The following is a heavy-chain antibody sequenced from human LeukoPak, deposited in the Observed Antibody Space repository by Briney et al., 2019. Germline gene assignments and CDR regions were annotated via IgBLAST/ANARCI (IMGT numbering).Heavy chain of an antibody. CDR3: ARDPTSSWETAFDI. J-gene: IGHJ3*02. V-gene: IGHV3-21*01. CDR2: ISSGTSYI. Sequence: GGSLRLSCAASGFTFNTYTMNWVHQAPGKGLEWVSSISSGTSYIYYADSVKGRFTISRDNAKNSLYLQMNSLRAEDTAVYYCARDPTSSWETAFDIWGQGTMVTVSS. D-gene: IGHD1-26*01. CDR1: GFTFNTYT.